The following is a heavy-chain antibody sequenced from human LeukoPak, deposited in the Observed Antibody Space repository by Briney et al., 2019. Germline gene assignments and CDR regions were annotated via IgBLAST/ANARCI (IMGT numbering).Heavy chain of an antibody. D-gene: IGHD5-12*01. CDR2: IYSGGST. V-gene: IGHV3-53*01. J-gene: IGHJ4*02. CDR3: ARVFTEWLQKFYYFDY. Sequence: GGSLRLSCAASGFTVSSNYMSWVRQAPGKGLEWVSVIYSGGSTYYADSVKGRFTISRDNSKNTLYLQMNSLRAEDTAVYYCARVFTEWLQKFYYFDYWGQGTLVTVSS. CDR1: GFTVSSNY.